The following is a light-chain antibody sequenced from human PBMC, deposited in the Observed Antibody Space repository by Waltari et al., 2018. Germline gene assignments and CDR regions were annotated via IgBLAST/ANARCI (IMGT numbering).Light chain of an antibody. CDR3: QSFDTNLSVI. CDR1: GPNIGAGFD. Sequence: QSVLTPPPSVSGAPEQGVTISCTGGGPNIGAGFDVHWYQQFPGTAPKLLIFTNTNRPSGVPDRFSGSRSGASASLAITGLQAEDEGYYYCQSFDTNLSVIFGGGTKLTVL. V-gene: IGLV1-40*01. CDR2: TNT. J-gene: IGLJ2*01.